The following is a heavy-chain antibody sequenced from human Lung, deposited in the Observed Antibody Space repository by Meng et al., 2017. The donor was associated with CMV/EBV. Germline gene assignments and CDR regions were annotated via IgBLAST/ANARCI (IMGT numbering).Heavy chain of an antibody. J-gene: IGHJ5*02. CDR2: INPKSGDT. CDR1: GYTFSGYY. Sequence: SXXVSXXASGYTFSGYYIHWVRQAPGQGLEWMGWINPKSGDTKYEQRFQGRVSVTRDTSITTAYMELSSLRSDDTAVYYCARDFLDYGGWFDPWGQGTLVTFSS. D-gene: IGHD4/OR15-4a*01. V-gene: IGHV1-2*02. CDR3: ARDFLDYGGWFDP.